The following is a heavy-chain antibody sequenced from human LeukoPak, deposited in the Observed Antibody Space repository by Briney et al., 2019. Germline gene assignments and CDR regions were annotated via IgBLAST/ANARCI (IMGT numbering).Heavy chain of an antibody. CDR3: VRGRLTTDY. CDR2: IKQDESEK. Sequence: GGSLRLSCAASGFTFSDYWMTWVRQSPGKGLEWVANIKQDESEKNYVDSVKGRFTISRDNAKNSLYLQMNSLRAEDTAVYYCVRGRLTTDYWGQGTLVTVSS. J-gene: IGHJ4*02. D-gene: IGHD1-1*01. V-gene: IGHV3-7*05. CDR1: GFTFSDYW.